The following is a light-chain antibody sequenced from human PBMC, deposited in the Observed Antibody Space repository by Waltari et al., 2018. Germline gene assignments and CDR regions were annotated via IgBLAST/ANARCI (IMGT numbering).Light chain of an antibody. CDR1: ISNIGSNT. Sequence: QSLLTQPPSASGTPGQRVTISCSGGISNIGSNTINWYRQFPGTAPKVLIYSNDQRTSGVPERFSVSKSGTSASLAISGLQSEDEADYYCAAWDDSLGGPVFGGGTKLTVL. CDR3: AAWDDSLGGPV. CDR2: SND. V-gene: IGLV1-44*01. J-gene: IGLJ2*01.